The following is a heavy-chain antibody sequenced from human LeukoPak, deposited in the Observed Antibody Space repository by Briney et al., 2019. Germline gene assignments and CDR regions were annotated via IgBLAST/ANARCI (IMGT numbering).Heavy chain of an antibody. Sequence: ASVKVSCKASGYTFTSYYMHWVRQAPGQGLEWMGIINPSGGSTSYAQKFQGRVTMTRDTSTSTVYMELSSLRSEDTAVYCCATAAYTYYYDSSGYYLDYWGQGTLVTVSS. V-gene: IGHV1-46*01. CDR2: INPSGGST. D-gene: IGHD3-22*01. CDR1: GYTFTSYY. CDR3: ATAAYTYYYDSSGYYLDY. J-gene: IGHJ4*02.